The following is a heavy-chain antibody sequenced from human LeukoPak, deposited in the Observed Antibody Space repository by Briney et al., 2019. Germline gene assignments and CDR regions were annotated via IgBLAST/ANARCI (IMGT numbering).Heavy chain of an antibody. CDR3: ARDRIAAAGISFDY. CDR2: IYYSGST. D-gene: IGHD6-13*01. CDR1: GGSISSYY. Sequence: SETLSLTCTVSGGSISSYYWSWIRQPPGKELEWIGYIYYSGSTNYNPSLKSRVTISVDTSKNQFSLKLSSVTAADTAVYYCARDRIAAAGISFDYWGQGTLVTVSS. V-gene: IGHV4-59*01. J-gene: IGHJ4*02.